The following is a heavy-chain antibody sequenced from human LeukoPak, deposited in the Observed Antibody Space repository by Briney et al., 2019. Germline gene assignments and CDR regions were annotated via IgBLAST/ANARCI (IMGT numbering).Heavy chain of an antibody. CDR2: IRSKTYGGTT. D-gene: IGHD3-22*01. CDR3: TRSEYTYYYDGSGYSIDF. V-gene: IGHV3-49*04. J-gene: IGHJ4*01. CDR1: GFTFGDYY. Sequence: GGSLSFSCTASGFTFGDYYLTWVRQAPGKGLEWLGFIRSKTYGGTTELAASVEGRFTISRDDSKSIAYLQMNSLKTEDTAVYYCTRSEYTYYYDGSGYSIDFWGHGTLVTVSS.